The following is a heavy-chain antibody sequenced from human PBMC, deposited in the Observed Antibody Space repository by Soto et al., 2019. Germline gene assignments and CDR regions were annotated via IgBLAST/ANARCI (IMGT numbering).Heavy chain of an antibody. CDR1: GGSISSSNW. Sequence: SETLSLTCAVSGGSISSSNWWSWVRQPPGKGLESIGEIYHSGSTNYNPSLKSRVTISVDKSKNQFSLKLSSVTAADTAVYYCARFQVGLPGWFDPWGQGTLVTVSS. CDR2: IYHSGST. J-gene: IGHJ5*02. CDR3: ARFQVGLPGWFDP. D-gene: IGHD3-10*01. V-gene: IGHV4-4*02.